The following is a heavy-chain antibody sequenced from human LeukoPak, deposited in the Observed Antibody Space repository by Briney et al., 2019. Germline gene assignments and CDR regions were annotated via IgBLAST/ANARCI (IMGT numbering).Heavy chain of an antibody. CDR1: GYSFTNYW. CDR3: ARRGQAYHYYDY. CDR2: IYPDDSDT. J-gene: IGHJ4*02. Sequence: GESLQISFKGSGYSFTNYWIAWVRQMPGKGLEWMGIIYPDDSDTRYSPSFQGQVTISADKSISTAYLQWSSLKASDTAMYYCARRGQAYHYYDYWGQGTLVTVSS. V-gene: IGHV5-51*01.